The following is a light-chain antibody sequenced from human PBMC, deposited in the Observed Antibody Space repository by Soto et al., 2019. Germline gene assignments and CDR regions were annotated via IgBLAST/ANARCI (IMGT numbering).Light chain of an antibody. V-gene: IGKV3-20*01. CDR1: QSIRNF. CDR2: GAS. J-gene: IGKJ3*01. CDR3: QHYGSSFT. Sequence: EIVMTQSPATLSVSPGERATLSCRASQSIRNFLAWYQQKPGQAPRLLIYGASSRATGIPDRFSGSGSGTDFTLTISRLEPEDFAVYYCQHYGSSFTFGPGTKVDIK.